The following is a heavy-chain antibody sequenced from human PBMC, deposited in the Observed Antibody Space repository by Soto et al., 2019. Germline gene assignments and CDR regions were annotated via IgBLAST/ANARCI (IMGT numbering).Heavy chain of an antibody. CDR3: ARRGMVRGSYYYGMDV. D-gene: IGHD3-10*01. CDR2: IYYSGST. CDR1: GGSISSGDYY. J-gene: IGHJ6*02. V-gene: IGHV4-30-4*01. Sequence: QVQLQESGPGLVKPSQTLSLTCTVSGGSISSGDYYWSWIRQPPGKGLEWIGYIYYSGSTYYNPSLKSRVTISVDTSKNQVSLKLSSVTAADTAVYYCARRGMVRGSYYYGMDVWGQGTTVTVSS.